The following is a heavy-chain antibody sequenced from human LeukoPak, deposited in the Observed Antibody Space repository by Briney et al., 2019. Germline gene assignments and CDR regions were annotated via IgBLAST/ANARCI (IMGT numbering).Heavy chain of an antibody. CDR3: AKGGGYEAQYYYYYLDV. Sequence: GGSLRLSCAASGFTFSSYGMHWVRQAPGKGLEWVAFIRFDGSNKYYADSVKGRFTISRDNSKNTLYLQMKSLRAADTAVYYCAKGGGYEAQYYYYYLDVWGKGTTVTISS. V-gene: IGHV3-30*02. D-gene: IGHD5-12*01. J-gene: IGHJ6*03. CDR2: IRFDGSNK. CDR1: GFTFSSYG.